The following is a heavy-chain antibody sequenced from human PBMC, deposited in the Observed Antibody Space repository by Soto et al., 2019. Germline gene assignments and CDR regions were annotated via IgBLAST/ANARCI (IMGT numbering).Heavy chain of an antibody. V-gene: IGHV4-39*01. Sequence: SETLSLTCTVSGSAINGSGYYWGWIRQPPGKGLEWIGSMFYGVSTYYNPSLKSRVTVSVDTFKNQFSLNLRSVTAADTAVYYCARLPSRHLVDYWGQGTLVTVSS. CDR1: GSAINGSGYY. D-gene: IGHD3-3*02. CDR2: MFYGVST. CDR3: ARLPSRHLVDY. J-gene: IGHJ4*02.